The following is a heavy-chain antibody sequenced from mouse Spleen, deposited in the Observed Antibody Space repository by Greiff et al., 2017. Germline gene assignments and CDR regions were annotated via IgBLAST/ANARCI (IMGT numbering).Heavy chain of an antibody. V-gene: IGHV1-61*01. CDR1: GYTFTSYW. Sequence: QVQLKQPGAELVRPGSSVKLSCKASGYTFTSYWMDWVKQRPGQGLEWIGNIYPSDSETHYNQKFKDKATLTVDKSSSTAYMQLSSLTSEDSAVYYCARGARYYGYGSYFDVWGAGTTVTVSS. CDR2: IYPSDSET. CDR3: ARGARYYGYGSYFDV. J-gene: IGHJ1*01. D-gene: IGHD1-2*01.